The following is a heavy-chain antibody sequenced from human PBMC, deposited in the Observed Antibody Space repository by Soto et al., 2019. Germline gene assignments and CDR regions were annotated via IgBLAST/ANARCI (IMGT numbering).Heavy chain of an antibody. V-gene: IGHV1-46*01. CDR1: GYTFTSYY. Sequence: QVQLVQSGAEVKKPGASVKVSCKASGYTFTSYYMHWVRQAPGQGLEWMGIINPSGGSTSYAQKYQGRVTMTRDTSTSTVYMELSSLRSEDTAVYYCSCGAAAGYFDYWGQGTLVTGSS. CDR3: SCGAAAGYFDY. D-gene: IGHD6-13*01. CDR2: INPSGGST. J-gene: IGHJ4*02.